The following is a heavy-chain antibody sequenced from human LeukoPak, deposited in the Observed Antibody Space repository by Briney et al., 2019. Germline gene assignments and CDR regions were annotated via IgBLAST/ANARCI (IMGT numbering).Heavy chain of an antibody. CDR1: GFTFNSYS. CDR3: VRDRSASYFGFFDF. D-gene: IGHD1-26*01. V-gene: IGHV3-21*06. J-gene: IGHJ4*02. Sequence: PGGSLRLSCVASGFTFNSYSMAWVRQAPGKGLEWVSSISGSSTYVHSADSVKGRLTISRDNAKNSLFLQMNSLRAEDAGVYYCVRDRSASYFGFFDFWGQGALVTVSS. CDR2: ISGSSTYV.